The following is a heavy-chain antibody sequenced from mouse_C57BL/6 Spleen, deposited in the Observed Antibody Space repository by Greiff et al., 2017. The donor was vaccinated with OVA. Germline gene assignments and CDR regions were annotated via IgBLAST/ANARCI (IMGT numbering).Heavy chain of an antibody. D-gene: IGHD2-2*01. CDR1: GFTFSDYY. J-gene: IGHJ3*01. Sequence: DVMLVESGGGLVQPGGSLKLSCAASGFTFSDYYMYWVRQTPEKRLEWVAYISNGGGSTYYPDTVKGRFTISRDNAKNTLYLQMSRLKSEDTAMYYCARHYGYGWFAYWGQGTLVTVSA. CDR2: ISNGGGST. V-gene: IGHV5-12*01. CDR3: ARHYGYGWFAY.